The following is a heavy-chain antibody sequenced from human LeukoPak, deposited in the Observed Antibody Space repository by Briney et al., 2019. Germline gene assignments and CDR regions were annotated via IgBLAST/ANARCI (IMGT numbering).Heavy chain of an antibody. D-gene: IGHD3-22*01. V-gene: IGHV3-NL1*01. CDR1: KFTFSHYG. J-gene: IGHJ4*02. Sequence: PGGSLRLSCTASKFTFSHYGMQWVRQAPGKGLEWVAVIYSGGSTYYADSVKGRFTISRDNAKNSLYLQMNSLRAEDTAVYYCARVTPSYYYDSSGPTELDYWGQGTLVTVSS. CDR2: IYSGGST. CDR3: ARVTPSYYYDSSGPTELDY.